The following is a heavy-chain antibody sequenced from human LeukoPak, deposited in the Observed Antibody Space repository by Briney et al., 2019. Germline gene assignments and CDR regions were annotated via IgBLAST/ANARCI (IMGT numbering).Heavy chain of an antibody. CDR1: GGSISSGTYY. CDR2: IYTSGST. V-gene: IGHV4-61*02. J-gene: IGHJ6*03. D-gene: IGHD2-2*01. CDR3: AARGYIVVVPATKGGGPDNSYYFMDV. Sequence: SETLSLTCTVSGGSISSGTYYWSWIRQPAGTGLEWIGRIYTSGSTNYNPSLKSRVTISVDTSKNQFSLKLSSVTAADTAVYYCAARGYIVVVPATKGGGPDNSYYFMDVWGKGTTVTISS.